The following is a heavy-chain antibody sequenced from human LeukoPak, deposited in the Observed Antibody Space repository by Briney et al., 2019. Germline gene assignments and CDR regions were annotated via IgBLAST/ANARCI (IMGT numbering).Heavy chain of an antibody. Sequence: GGSLRLSCAASGFTFSNYEMNWVRQAPGKGLEWVSIISSGSSAIFSADALKGRFTISRDDAKNLLYLDMNSLRAEDTAVHYCARGHTAVTRHFDFWGQGTLVTVSS. J-gene: IGHJ4*02. CDR3: ARGHTAVTRHFDF. D-gene: IGHD4-17*01. V-gene: IGHV3-48*03. CDR1: GFTFSNYE. CDR2: ISSGSSAI.